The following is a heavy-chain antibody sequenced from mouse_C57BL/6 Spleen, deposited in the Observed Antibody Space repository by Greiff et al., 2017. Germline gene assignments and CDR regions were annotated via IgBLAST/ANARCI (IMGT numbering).Heavy chain of an antibody. D-gene: IGHD5-1*01. CDR3: ARGEYRGYYAMDY. V-gene: IGHV1-9*01. Sequence: VQLQQSGAELMTPWPSVKLSCTATGYTFTGYWIEWVKQRPGHGLEWIGVILPGGGSTNYNETITGKATFTADTSANTAYQELSRLKTEESDIYYCARGEYRGYYAMDYWGQGTSVTVSA. CDR2: ILPGGGST. J-gene: IGHJ4*01. CDR1: GYTFTGYW.